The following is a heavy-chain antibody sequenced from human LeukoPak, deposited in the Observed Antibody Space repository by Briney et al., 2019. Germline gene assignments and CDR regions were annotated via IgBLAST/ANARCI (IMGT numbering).Heavy chain of an antibody. Sequence: KSSETLSLTCTVSGGSVSSGSYYWSWIRQPPGKGLEWIGYIYYSGSTNYNPSLKSRVTISVDTSKNQFSLKLSSVTAADTAVYYCARGRGNYGRYYFDYWGQGTLVTVSS. CDR3: ARGRGNYGRYYFDY. CDR1: GGSVSSGSYY. D-gene: IGHD1-7*01. V-gene: IGHV4-61*01. J-gene: IGHJ4*02. CDR2: IYYSGST.